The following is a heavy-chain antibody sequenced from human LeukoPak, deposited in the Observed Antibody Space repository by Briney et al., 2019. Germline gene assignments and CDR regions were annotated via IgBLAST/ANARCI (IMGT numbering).Heavy chain of an antibody. J-gene: IGHJ4*02. V-gene: IGHV4-59*12. CDR3: ARSTATLFDY. CDR1: GGSIIAFY. D-gene: IGHD2-15*01. CDR2: IYYSGST. Sequence: SETLSLTCTVSGGSIIAFYWSWIRQPPGKGLEWIGYIYYSGSTNYTPSLKSRVTISVDTSKNQFSLKLSSVTAADTAVYYCARSTATLFDYWGQGTLVTVSS.